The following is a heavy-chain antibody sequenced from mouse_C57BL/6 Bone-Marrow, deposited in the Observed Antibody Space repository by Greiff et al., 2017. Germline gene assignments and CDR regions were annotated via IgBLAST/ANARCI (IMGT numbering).Heavy chain of an antibody. Sequence: QVQLQQSGAELVKPGASVKISCKAPGYAFSSYWMNWVKQRPGKGLEWIGQIYPGDGDTNYNGKFKGKATLTADKSSSTAYMQLSSLTSEDSAVYFCARRANWDTGFDYWGQGTTLTVSS. CDR3: ARRANWDTGFDY. J-gene: IGHJ2*01. CDR1: GYAFSSYW. D-gene: IGHD4-1*01. V-gene: IGHV1-80*01. CDR2: IYPGDGDT.